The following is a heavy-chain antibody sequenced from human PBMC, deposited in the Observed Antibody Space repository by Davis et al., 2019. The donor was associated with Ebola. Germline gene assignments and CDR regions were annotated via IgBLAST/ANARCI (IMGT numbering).Heavy chain of an antibody. D-gene: IGHD3-9*01. Sequence: SVKVSCKTSGGSFSSHPISWVRQAPRQGLEWMGGIIPIFDTPHYAQKFQGRITITADASTSTAYMGLSSLRSEDTATYFCARDFDGGNYYFDNWGPGTPVTVSS. CDR2: IIPIFDTP. V-gene: IGHV1-69*13. J-gene: IGHJ4*02. CDR1: GGSFSSHP. CDR3: ARDFDGGNYYFDN.